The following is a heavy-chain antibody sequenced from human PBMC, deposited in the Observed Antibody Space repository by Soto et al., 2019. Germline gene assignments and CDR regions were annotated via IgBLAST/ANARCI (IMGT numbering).Heavy chain of an antibody. J-gene: IGHJ6*02. CDR3: ETDQNSSSRVYYYYGMDV. Sequence: ASVQVSCKVDGSNFTAYHMTWVRQAPGHGREWMGIINPSGGSTSYAQKFQGRVTMTRDTSTSTVYMELSSLRSEATDVYYCETDQNSSSRVYYYYGMDVWGQGTTVTVS. D-gene: IGHD6-6*01. CDR1: GSNFTAYH. V-gene: IGHV1-46*01. CDR2: INPSGGST.